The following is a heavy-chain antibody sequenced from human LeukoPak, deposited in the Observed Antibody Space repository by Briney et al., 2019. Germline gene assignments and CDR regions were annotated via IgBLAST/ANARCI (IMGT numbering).Heavy chain of an antibody. CDR3: ARVEEGNPFPEEKVATIECVDY. CDR2: INPNSGGT. Sequence: ASVKVSCKASGYTFTGYYMHWVRQAPGQGLEWMGRINPNSGGTNYAQKFQGRVTMTRDTSISTAYMELRSLRSDDTAVYYCARVEEGNPFPEEKVATIECVDYWGQGTLVTVSS. J-gene: IGHJ4*02. V-gene: IGHV1-2*06. CDR1: GYTFTGYY. D-gene: IGHD5-12*01.